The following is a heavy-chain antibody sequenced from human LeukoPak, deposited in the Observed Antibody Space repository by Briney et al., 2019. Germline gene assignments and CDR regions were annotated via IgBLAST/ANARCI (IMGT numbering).Heavy chain of an antibody. CDR3: ARVRIGQQLDKYYYYAMYV. D-gene: IGHD6-13*01. CDR1: GYTFTDYY. J-gene: IGHJ6*02. V-gene: IGHV1-2*02. CDR2: INPNSGGT. Sequence: AAVKVSCKASGYTFTDYYMHWVRQAPGQGLEWMGGINPNSGGTNYAQKFQGRVTMTTDTSISTAYMEVSRLRSDDTAVYYCARVRIGQQLDKYYYYAMYVWGQGTTVTVSS.